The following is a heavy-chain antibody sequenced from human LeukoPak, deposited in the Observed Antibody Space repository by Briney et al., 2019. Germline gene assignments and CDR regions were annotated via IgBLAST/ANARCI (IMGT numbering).Heavy chain of an antibody. CDR3: AALGGYCSSTSCYYYYYYMDV. CDR1: GGSFSGYY. CDR2: INPSGST. J-gene: IGHJ6*03. Sequence: SETLSLTCAVYGGSFSGYYWSWIRQPPGKALEWIGDINPSGSTNYNPSLKSRVTISVDTSKNQFSLKLSSVTAADTAVYYCAALGGYCSSTSCYYYYYYMDVWGKGTTVTVSS. V-gene: IGHV4-34*01. D-gene: IGHD2-2*01.